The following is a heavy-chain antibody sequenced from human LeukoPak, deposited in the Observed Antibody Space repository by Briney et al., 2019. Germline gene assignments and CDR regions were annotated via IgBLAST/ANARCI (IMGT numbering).Heavy chain of an antibody. CDR3: ARSVVVAEGLDYDY. D-gene: IGHD2-15*01. J-gene: IGHJ4*02. CDR2: INAGNSNT. Sequence: GASVKVSCKASGYTFTGYYMHWVRQAPGQRLEWMGWINAGNSNTKYSQNFQGRVTISRDTSASTVYMELSSLRSEDTAVYYCARSVVVAEGLDYDYWGQGTLVTVSS. CDR1: GYTFTGYY. V-gene: IGHV1-3*01.